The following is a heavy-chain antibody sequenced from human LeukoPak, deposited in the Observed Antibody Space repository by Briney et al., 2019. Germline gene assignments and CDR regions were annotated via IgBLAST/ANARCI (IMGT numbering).Heavy chain of an antibody. J-gene: IGHJ5*02. D-gene: IGHD4-17*01. Sequence: SETLSLTCTVSGGSISSYYWSWIRQPAGMGLEWIGRIYTSGSTNYNPSLKSRVTMSVDTSKNQFSLKLSSVTAADTAVYYCARDLSYDYGDYGWFDPWGQGTLVTVSS. CDR1: GGSISSYY. V-gene: IGHV4-4*07. CDR3: ARDLSYDYGDYGWFDP. CDR2: IYTSGST.